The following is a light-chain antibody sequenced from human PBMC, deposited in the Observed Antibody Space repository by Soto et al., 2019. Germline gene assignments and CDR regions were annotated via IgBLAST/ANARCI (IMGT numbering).Light chain of an antibody. CDR2: EVT. V-gene: IGLV2-14*01. CDR3: SSYTSSNTWV. Sequence: QSALTQPASVSGSPGQSITISCTGTSSDVGDYNYVSWYQQHPGKAPKLIIYEVTKRPSGVSNRFSGSKSGNTASLTISGLQAEDEADYYCSSYTSSNTWVFGGGTKLTVL. J-gene: IGLJ3*02. CDR1: SSDVGDYNY.